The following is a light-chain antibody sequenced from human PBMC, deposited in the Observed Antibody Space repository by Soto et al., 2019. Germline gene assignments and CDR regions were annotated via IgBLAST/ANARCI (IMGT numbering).Light chain of an antibody. CDR2: GAS. CDR3: QHYYNWPRT. J-gene: IGKJ1*01. Sequence: ESVLTQSPAALSVSAGERDTLSCRSSQTVSRNLAWYQQKPGQAPRLLFYGASTRATGIPARFSGSGSGTEFTLTISSLQSEDFAVYYCQHYYNWPRTFGQGTKVDIK. CDR1: QTVSRN. V-gene: IGKV3-15*01.